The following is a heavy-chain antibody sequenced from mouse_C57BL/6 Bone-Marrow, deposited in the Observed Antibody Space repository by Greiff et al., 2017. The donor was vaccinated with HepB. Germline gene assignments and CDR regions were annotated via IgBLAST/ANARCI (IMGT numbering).Heavy chain of an antibody. V-gene: IGHV5-17*01. J-gene: IGHJ4*01. CDR1: GFTFSDYG. Sequence: EVMLVESGGGLVKPGGSLKLSCAASGFTFSDYGMHWVRQAPEKGLEWVAYISSGSSTIYYADTVKGRFTISRDNAKNTRFLQMTSLRSEDTAMYYCARPTVVAKDAMDYWGQGTSVTVSS. CDR2: ISSGSSTI. D-gene: IGHD1-1*01. CDR3: ARPTVVAKDAMDY.